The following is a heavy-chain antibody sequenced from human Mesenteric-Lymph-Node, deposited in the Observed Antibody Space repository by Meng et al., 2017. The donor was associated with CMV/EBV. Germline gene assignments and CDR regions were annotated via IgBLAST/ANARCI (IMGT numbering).Heavy chain of an antibody. D-gene: IGHD6-19*01. V-gene: IGHV4-39*01. J-gene: IGHJ5*02. CDR3: ARPFPSWQSPRLDPFGA. Sequence: QLQPRVSCPGQVKPSETLSLTCTVSGDSISSFYYWGGIRQPQGRGLEWIGSVHYTGSTYYSPSLKSRVTVSVDTSKNQFSLRLTSVTAADTAVYYCARPFPSWQSPRLDPFGAWGQGTLVTVSS. CDR1: GDSISSFYY. CDR2: VHYTGST.